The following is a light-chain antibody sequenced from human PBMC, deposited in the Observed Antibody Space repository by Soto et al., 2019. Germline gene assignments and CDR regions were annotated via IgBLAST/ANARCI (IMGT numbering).Light chain of an antibody. V-gene: IGLV1-47*01. J-gene: IGLJ2*01. Sequence: QSVLTQPPSASGTPGQRVTISCSGSSSNIGRNYVYWYQQLPGTAPKLLIYRNNQQPSGVPDRFSGSKSGTSASLAISGLRSEDEADYYCAAWDDSLSGHVVFGGGTKVTVL. CDR2: RNN. CDR1: SSNIGRNY. CDR3: AAWDDSLSGHVV.